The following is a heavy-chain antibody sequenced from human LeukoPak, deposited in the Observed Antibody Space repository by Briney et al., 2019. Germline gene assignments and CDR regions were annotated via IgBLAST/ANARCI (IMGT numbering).Heavy chain of an antibody. D-gene: IGHD1-7*01. CDR1: GFTVSSNY. CDR3: ARDGTTSPYYYGMDV. CDR2: IYSGGST. V-gene: IGHV3-53*01. Sequence: GGSLRLSCAASGFTVSSNYMSWVRQAPGKGLEWVSVIYSGGSTYYADSVKGRFTISRDNSKNTLYLRMNSLRAEDTAVYYCARDGTTSPYYYGMDVWGQGTTVTVSS. J-gene: IGHJ6*02.